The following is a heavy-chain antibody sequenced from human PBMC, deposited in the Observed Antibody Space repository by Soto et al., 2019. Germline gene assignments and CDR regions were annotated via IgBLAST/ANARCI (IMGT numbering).Heavy chain of an antibody. Sequence: PSETLSLTCTVSGGSISTYYWSWIRQPPGKGLDWIGYIYYSGTTNYNPSLKSRVTISVDTSKNQFSLKLSSVTAADTAVYYCARLPIMPVAFFDYWGQGTLVTVSS. CDR1: GGSISTYY. CDR2: IYYSGTT. CDR3: ARLPIMPVAFFDY. J-gene: IGHJ4*02. D-gene: IGHD2-2*01. V-gene: IGHV4-59*08.